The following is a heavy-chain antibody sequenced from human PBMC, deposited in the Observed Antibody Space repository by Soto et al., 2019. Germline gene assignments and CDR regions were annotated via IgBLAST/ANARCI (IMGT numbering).Heavy chain of an antibody. D-gene: IGHD3-10*01. J-gene: IGHJ5*02. CDR3: ARTISPRITMVRGVIIRDRWSAP. Sequence: SGPTLVNPTQTLTLTCTFSGFSLSTSGMCVSWIRQPPGKALEWLALIDWDDDNYYSTSLKTRLTISKDTSKNQVVLTMPNMDPVDTATYYCARTISPRITMVRGVIIRDRWSAPWGQGTLSTVSS. CDR2: IDWDDDN. V-gene: IGHV2-70*01. CDR1: GFSLSTSGMC.